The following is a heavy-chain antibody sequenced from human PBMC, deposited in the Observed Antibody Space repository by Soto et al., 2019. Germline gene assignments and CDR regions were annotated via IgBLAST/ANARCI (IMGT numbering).Heavy chain of an antibody. J-gene: IGHJ4*02. CDR3: ARPLKRSGYYAIFDY. D-gene: IGHD3-22*01. Sequence: RLSCAASGFTFSSYSMNWVRQAPGKGLEWVSSISSSSSYIYYADSVKGRFTISRDNAKNSLYLQMNSLRAEDTAVYYCARPLKRSGYYAIFDYWGQGTLVTVSS. V-gene: IGHV3-21*01. CDR1: GFTFSSYS. CDR2: ISSSSSYI.